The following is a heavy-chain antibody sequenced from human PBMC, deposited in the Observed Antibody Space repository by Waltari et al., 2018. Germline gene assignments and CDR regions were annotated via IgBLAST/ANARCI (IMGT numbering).Heavy chain of an antibody. J-gene: IGHJ4*02. V-gene: IGHV4-59*13. CDR3: ARRRDYGDSDFDY. Sequence: QVQLQESGPGLVKPSETLSLTCTVSGGSISTYYWSWIRQPPGKGLEWIGNIYYSGNTNYNPSLRSRVTISIDTSKNQFSLKLTSVTTADTAVYYCARRRDYGDSDFDYWGQGTLATVSS. CDR2: IYYSGNT. CDR1: GGSISTYY. D-gene: IGHD4-17*01.